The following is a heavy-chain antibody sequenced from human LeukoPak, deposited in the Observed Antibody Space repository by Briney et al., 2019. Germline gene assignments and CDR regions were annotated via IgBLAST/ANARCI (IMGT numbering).Heavy chain of an antibody. D-gene: IGHD2-2*02. V-gene: IGHV4-39*07. J-gene: IGHJ5*02. CDR3: ARDCSSTSCYTA. Sequence: GSLRLSCAASGFTFSSYWMSWVRQAPGKGLEWIGSIYYSGSTYYNPSLKSRVTISVDTSKNQFSLKLSSVTAADTAVYYCARDCSSTSCYTAWGQGTLVTVSS. CDR2: IYYSGST. CDR1: GFTFSSYW.